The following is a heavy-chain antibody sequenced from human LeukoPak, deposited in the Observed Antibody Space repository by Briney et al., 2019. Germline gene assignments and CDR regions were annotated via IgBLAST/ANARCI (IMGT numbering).Heavy chain of an antibody. D-gene: IGHD1-26*01. V-gene: IGHV3-23*01. Sequence: PGGSLRLSCAASGISFSSSAMNWVRQAPGKGLEWVSFISGSGDATHYADSVKGRFTISRDNSKNTLYLQMNSLRAEDTAVYYCAKSRGESRGASNYWGQGTLVTVSS. CDR2: ISGSGDAT. J-gene: IGHJ4*02. CDR1: GISFSSSA. CDR3: AKSRGESRGASNY.